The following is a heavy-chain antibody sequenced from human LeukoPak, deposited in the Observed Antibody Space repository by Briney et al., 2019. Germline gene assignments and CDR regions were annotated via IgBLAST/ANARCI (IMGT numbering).Heavy chain of an antibody. CDR2: ISGSGDIA. D-gene: IGHD5-12*01. Sequence: GGSLRLSCAASGFTLTNYAMSWVRQAPGKGLEWVSGISGSGDIAYYGDSVKGRFTMSRDNSKNTLFVQMNSLRVEDTAVYYGVKDQHGWIYGVGVDWGQGTLVTVSS. V-gene: IGHV3-23*01. CDR3: VKDQHGWIYGVGVD. CDR1: GFTLTNYA. J-gene: IGHJ4*02.